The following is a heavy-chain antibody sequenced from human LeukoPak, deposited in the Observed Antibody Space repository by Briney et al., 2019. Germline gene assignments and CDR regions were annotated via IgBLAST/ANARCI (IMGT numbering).Heavy chain of an antibody. V-gene: IGHV3-72*01. CDR3: ARGGSYYPFDI. Sequence: GGSLRLSCVASGFTFSDHYVDWVRQAPGKGLEWVVRTRNKANRYSTEYAASVKGRFTISRDDSQNLLYLQMNSLKTDDTAVYYCARGGSYYPFDIWGQGTMVTVSS. CDR1: GFTFSDHY. D-gene: IGHD1-26*01. J-gene: IGHJ3*02. CDR2: TRNKANRYST.